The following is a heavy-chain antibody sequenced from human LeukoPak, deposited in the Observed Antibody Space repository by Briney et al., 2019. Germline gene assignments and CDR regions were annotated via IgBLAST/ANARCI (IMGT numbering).Heavy chain of an antibody. CDR2: ISGSGGTT. J-gene: IGHJ3*02. D-gene: IGHD7-27*01. V-gene: IGHV3-23*01. Sequence: GGALRLSCAASGFTFSSYAMSWVRQAPGKGLEWVSAISGSGGTTYYADAVKGRFNISRDNSKNTLYLQMNSLRAEDTAVYYCAKKKNWGLYAFDIWGQGTMVTVSS. CDR3: AKKKNWGLYAFDI. CDR1: GFTFSSYA.